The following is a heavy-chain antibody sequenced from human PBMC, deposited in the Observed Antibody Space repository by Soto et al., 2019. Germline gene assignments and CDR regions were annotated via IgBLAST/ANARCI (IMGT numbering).Heavy chain of an antibody. CDR3: ARDGGRHSGGIDY. J-gene: IGHJ4*02. V-gene: IGHV1-69*01. CDR1: GGTFSSYS. Sequence: VQLVQSGAEVKKPGSSVKVSCKASGGTFSSYSINWVRQAPGQGLEWMGEIIPIFGTANYAQKFQGRVTITADESTSPAYMELSSLRSEDTAVYYCARDGGRHSGGIDYWGQGTLVIVSS. D-gene: IGHD1-26*01. CDR2: IIPIFGTA.